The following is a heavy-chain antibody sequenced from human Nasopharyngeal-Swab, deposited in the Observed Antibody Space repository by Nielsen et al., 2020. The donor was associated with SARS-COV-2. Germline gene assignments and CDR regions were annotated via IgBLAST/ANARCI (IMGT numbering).Heavy chain of an antibody. CDR2: ISGSGSSR. CDR1: GFAFSAYT. V-gene: IGHV3-21*01. Sequence: GESLKISCAAYGFAFSAYTMNWDRQAPGKGLEWVSSISGSGSSRYYAASLKGRFTISRDNAQNSLFLQINSLTAEDTAFYFCVRGDRRDYWGLGTLVTVSS. J-gene: IGHJ4*02. CDR3: VRGDRRDY.